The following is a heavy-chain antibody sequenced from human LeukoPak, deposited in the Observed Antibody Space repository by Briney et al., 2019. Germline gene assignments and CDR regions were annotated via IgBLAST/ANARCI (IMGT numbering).Heavy chain of an antibody. D-gene: IGHD5-18*01. CDR2: IWYDGSNK. CDR3: ARPHVDTAMVDY. Sequence: GGSLRLSCAASGFTFSSYGMHWVRQAPGKGLEWVAVIWYDGSNKYYADSVKGRFTISRDNSKNTLYLQMNSLRAEDTAVYYCARPHVDTAMVDYWGQGTLVTVSS. CDR1: GFTFSSYG. V-gene: IGHV3-33*01. J-gene: IGHJ4*02.